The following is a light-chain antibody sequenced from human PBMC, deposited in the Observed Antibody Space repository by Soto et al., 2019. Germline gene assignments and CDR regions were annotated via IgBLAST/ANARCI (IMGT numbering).Light chain of an antibody. CDR3: QQYNKWLT. V-gene: IGKV3D-15*01. CDR1: QSVSSN. J-gene: IGKJ4*01. CDR2: GAS. Sequence: EIVMTQSPATLSVSPGERATLSCRASQSVSSNLAWYQQKPGQAPRLLIYGASTRATGIPARFSGSGSGTEFTLTISSLQSEDFAAYYCQQYNKWLTFGGGTKV.